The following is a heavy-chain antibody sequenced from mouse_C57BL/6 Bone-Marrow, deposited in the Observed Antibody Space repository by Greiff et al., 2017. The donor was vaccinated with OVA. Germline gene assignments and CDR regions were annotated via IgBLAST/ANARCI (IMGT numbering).Heavy chain of an antibody. CDR3: TRITTVVGGFDY. V-gene: IGHV6-6*01. CDR1: GFTFSDAW. J-gene: IGHJ2*01. CDR2: IRNKANNHAT. D-gene: IGHD1-1*01. Sequence: EVMLVESGGGLVQPGGSMKLSCAASGFTFSDAWMDWVRQSPEKGLEWVAEIRNKANNHATYYAESVKGRFTISRDDSKSSVYLQMNSLRAEDTGIYYCTRITTVVGGFDYWGQGTTLTVSS.